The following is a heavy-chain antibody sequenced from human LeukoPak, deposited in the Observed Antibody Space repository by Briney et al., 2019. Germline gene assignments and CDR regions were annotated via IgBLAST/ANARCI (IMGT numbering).Heavy chain of an antibody. Sequence: GGSLRLSCAASGNYWMHWVRQVPGRGLVWVSHINSDGSWTSYADSVKGRFTISKDNAKNTVYLQMNSLRAEDTAVYYCVSFYETYWGRGTLVTVSS. CDR1: GNYW. J-gene: IGHJ4*02. CDR3: VSFYETY. CDR2: INSDGSWT. V-gene: IGHV3-74*01. D-gene: IGHD2/OR15-2a*01.